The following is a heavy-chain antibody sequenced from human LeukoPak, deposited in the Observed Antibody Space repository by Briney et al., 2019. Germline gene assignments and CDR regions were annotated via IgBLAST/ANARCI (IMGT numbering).Heavy chain of an antibody. CDR3: ARETRIVGATLIDY. V-gene: IGHV4-4*07. CDR1: GGSISSYY. Sequence: SSETLSLTCTVSGGSISSYYWSWIRQPARKGLEWIGRIYTSGSTNYNPSLKSRVTMSVDTSKNQFSLKLSSVTAADTAVYYCARETRIVGATLIDYWGQGTLVTVSS. J-gene: IGHJ4*02. D-gene: IGHD1-26*01. CDR2: IYTSGST.